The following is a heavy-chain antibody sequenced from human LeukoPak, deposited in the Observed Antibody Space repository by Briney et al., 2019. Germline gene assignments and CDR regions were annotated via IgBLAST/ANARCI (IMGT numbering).Heavy chain of an antibody. D-gene: IGHD5-12*01. CDR1: GFTVSSNY. V-gene: IGHV3-53*01. CDR3: ARVGYGYYFDY. CDR2: IYSGGST. J-gene: IGHJ4*02. Sequence: GGSLRLSCAVSGFTVSSNYMSWVRQAPGKGLEWVSVIYSGGSTYYADSVKGRFTIARDNSRNTLYLLMNSLRADDTAVYYCARVGYGYYFDYWGQGTLVTVSS.